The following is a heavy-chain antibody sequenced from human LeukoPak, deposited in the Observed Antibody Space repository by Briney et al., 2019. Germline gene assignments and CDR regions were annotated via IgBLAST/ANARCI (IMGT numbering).Heavy chain of an antibody. J-gene: IGHJ6*02. CDR2: ISYDGSNK. Sequence: PGRSLRLSCAASGFTFSSYAMHWVRRAPGKGLEWVAVISYDGSNKYYADSVKGRFTISRDNSKNTLYLQMNSLRAEDTAVYYCARDQPYYYGMDVWGQGTTVTVSS. CDR1: GFTFSSYA. V-gene: IGHV3-30-3*01. CDR3: ARDQPYYYGMDV.